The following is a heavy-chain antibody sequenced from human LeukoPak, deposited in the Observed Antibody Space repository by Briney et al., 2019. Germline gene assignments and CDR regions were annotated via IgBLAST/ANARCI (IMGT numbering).Heavy chain of an antibody. V-gene: IGHV4-59*08. CDR2: IYYSGTT. Sequence: KPSETLPLTCTSSGASISSYYWSWLRQPPGKRLEWTGYIYYSGTTNYNPSLKSRVTILVDTSKNQFSLNLSSVTAADTAVYYCARRGIAAAGYDYWGQGTLVTVSS. CDR1: GASISSYY. D-gene: IGHD6-13*01. CDR3: ARRGIAAAGYDY. J-gene: IGHJ4*02.